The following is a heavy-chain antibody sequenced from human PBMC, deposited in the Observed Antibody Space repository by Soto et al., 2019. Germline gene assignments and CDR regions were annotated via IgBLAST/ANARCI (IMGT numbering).Heavy chain of an antibody. J-gene: IGHJ6*02. CDR1: GFSLSTSGMC. D-gene: IGHD2-15*01. CDR2: IAWDDDK. CDR3: ARIPLYCSGGSCYSERSGYYGMDV. Sequence: SGPTLVNPTQTLTLTCTFSGFSLSTSGMCVSWIRQPPGKALEWLALIAWDDDKYYSTSLKTRLTISKDTSKNQVVLTMTNMDPVDTATYYCARIPLYCSGGSCYSERSGYYGMDVWGQGTTVTVSS. V-gene: IGHV2-70*01.